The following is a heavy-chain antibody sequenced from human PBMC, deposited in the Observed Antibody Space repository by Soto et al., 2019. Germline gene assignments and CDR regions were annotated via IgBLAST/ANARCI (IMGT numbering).Heavy chain of an antibody. J-gene: IGHJ4*02. V-gene: IGHV4-61*01. Sequence: SETLSLTCTVSGGSVNSDNFYWSWIRQPPGRGLEWIGYIYYTGSTNYNPSLKSRVTISIDTSRNQFSLKLSSVSAAETAVYYCAREFSNSPEAFDSWGQGSLVTVSS. CDR3: AREFSNSPEAFDS. CDR1: GGSVNSDNFY. CDR2: IYYTGST. D-gene: IGHD6-6*01.